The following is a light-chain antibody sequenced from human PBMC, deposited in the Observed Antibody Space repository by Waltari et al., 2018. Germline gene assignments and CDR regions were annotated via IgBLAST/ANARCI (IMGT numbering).Light chain of an antibody. CDR3: CSYAGSSTYVV. J-gene: IGLJ2*01. CDR1: SSAGGTYNL. V-gene: IGLV2-23*01. Sequence: QSALTQPASVSGSPGQSITISCTGTSSAGGTYNLVSWYQQHPGKAPKLMIYEGSKRPSGVSNRFSGSKSGTTASLTISGLQAEDEAGYYCCSYAGSSTYVVFGGGTKLTVL. CDR2: EGS.